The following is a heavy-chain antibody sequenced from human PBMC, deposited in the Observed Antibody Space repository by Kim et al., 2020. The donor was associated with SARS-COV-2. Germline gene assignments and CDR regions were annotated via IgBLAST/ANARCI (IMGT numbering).Heavy chain of an antibody. Sequence: ASVKVSCKASGYTFTGYYMHWVRQAPGQGLEWMGRINPNSGGANYAQKFQGRVTMTRDTSSSTAYMELSRLRSDDTAVYYCARDRHTIFGVVMKSGCGPGQYWGQETRVSVSS. CDR2: INPNSGGA. D-gene: IGHD3-3*01. CDR1: GYTFTGYY. V-gene: IGHV1-2*06. J-gene: IGHJ4*02. CDR3: ARDRHTIFGVVMKSGCGPGQY.